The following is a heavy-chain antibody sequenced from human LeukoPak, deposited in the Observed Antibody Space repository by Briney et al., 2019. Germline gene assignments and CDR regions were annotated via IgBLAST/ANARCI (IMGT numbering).Heavy chain of an antibody. CDR2: IYSGGST. CDR1: GFIVSSNY. D-gene: IGHD3-9*01. J-gene: IGHJ4*02. V-gene: IGHV3-53*01. CDR3: ARDFDWLFDY. Sequence: PGGSLRLSCAASGFIVSSNYMSWVRQAPGKGLEWVSIIYSGGSTYYADSVKGRFTISRDNSKNTLYLQMNSLRAEDTAVYYCARDFDWLFDYWGQGTLVTVSS.